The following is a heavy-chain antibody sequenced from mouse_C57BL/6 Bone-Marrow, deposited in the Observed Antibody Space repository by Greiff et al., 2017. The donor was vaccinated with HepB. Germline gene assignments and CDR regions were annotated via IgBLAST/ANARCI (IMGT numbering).Heavy chain of an antibody. CDR3: ARDYYYGNAMDY. V-gene: IGHV1-52*01. CDR1: GYTFTSYW. CDR2: IDPSDSET. Sequence: VQLQQPGAELVRPGSSVKLSCKAPGYTFTSYWMHWVKQRPIQGLEWIGNIDPSDSETHYNQKFKDKATLTVDKSSSTAYMQLSSLTSEDSAVYYCARDYYYGNAMDYWGQGTSVTVSS. D-gene: IGHD1-1*01. J-gene: IGHJ4*01.